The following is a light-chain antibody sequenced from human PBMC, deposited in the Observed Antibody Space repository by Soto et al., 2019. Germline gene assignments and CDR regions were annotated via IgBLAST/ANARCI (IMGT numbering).Light chain of an antibody. V-gene: IGLV1-47*01. CDR1: SSNIGSNY. Sequence: QSVLTQPPSASGTPGQRVTISCSGGSSNIGSNYVFWYQHLPGMAPKLLVYRNAQRPSGVPDRFSGSTSGTSAPLAISGLRSEDEAEYYCAAWDDSLSGRQVVFGGGTKLTVL. J-gene: IGLJ2*01. CDR3: AAWDDSLSGRQVV. CDR2: RNA.